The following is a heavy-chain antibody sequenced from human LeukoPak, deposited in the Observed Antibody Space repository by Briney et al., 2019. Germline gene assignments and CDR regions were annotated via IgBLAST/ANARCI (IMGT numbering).Heavy chain of an antibody. CDR3: ARVGYCSSSTCRNYSDD. CDR2: IWYDGSNK. V-gene: IGHV3-33*01. J-gene: IGHJ4*02. Sequence: GGSLRLSCAASGFTFSNYGMHWVRQAPGKGLEWVALIWYDGSNKYYADSVKGRFTISRDNSKNTLYLQMNSLRAEDTAVYYCARVGYCSSSTCRNYSDDWGQGTLVTVSS. D-gene: IGHD2-2*01. CDR1: GFTFSNYG.